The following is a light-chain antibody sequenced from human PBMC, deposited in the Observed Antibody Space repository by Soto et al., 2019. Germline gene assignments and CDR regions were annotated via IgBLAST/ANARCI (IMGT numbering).Light chain of an antibody. CDR2: RTS. J-gene: IGKJ1*01. Sequence: EVGLTQSPGTLSLSPGERATLSCRASESVSSSFLTWYQQKPGQAPRLLIYRTSNRVTGIPDRFSGSGSGTDFTLTISRLEPEDFAVYCCQHYGNSLWTFGQGTKVEIK. CDR3: QHYGNSLWT. CDR1: ESVSSSF. V-gene: IGKV3-20*01.